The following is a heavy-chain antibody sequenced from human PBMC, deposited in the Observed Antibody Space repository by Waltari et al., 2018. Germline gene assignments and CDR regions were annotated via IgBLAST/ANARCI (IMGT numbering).Heavy chain of an antibody. CDR1: GFTCSSVG. V-gene: IGHV3-30*02. CDR3: AKGSGSYEGFDP. CDR2: IRYDGSNK. D-gene: IGHD1-26*01. Sequence: QLVESGGGGVQPGGSLGLSCAASGFTCSSVGMHWVRQAPGKGLEWVTFIRYDGSNKYYADSVKGRFIISRDNSKNTVYLQMNSLRPEDAAVYYCAKGSGSYEGFDPWGQGTLVTVSS. J-gene: IGHJ5*02.